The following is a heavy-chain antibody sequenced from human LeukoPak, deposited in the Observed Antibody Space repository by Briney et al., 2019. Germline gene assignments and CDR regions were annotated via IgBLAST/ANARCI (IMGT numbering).Heavy chain of an antibody. V-gene: IGHV1-2*04. Sequence: ASVNVSCKASGYTFTGYYMHWVRQAPGQGLEWMGWINPNSGGTNYAQKFQGWVTMTRDTSISTAYMELSRLRSDDTAVYYCARAGRDIVVVPAAHNWFDPWGQGTLVTVSS. CDR2: INPNSGGT. CDR1: GYTFTGYY. D-gene: IGHD2-2*01. J-gene: IGHJ5*02. CDR3: ARAGRDIVVVPAAHNWFDP.